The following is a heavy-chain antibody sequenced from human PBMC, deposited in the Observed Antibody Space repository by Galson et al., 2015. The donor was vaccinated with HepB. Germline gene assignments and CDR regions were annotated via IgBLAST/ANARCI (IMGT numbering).Heavy chain of an antibody. CDR2: IYYSGST. CDR1: GGSISSYY. CDR3: ARVPLAAAGIVWGAFDI. Sequence: LSLTCTVSGGSISSYYWSWIRQPPGKGLEWIGYIYYSGSTNYNPSLKSRVTISVDTSKNQFSLKLSSVTAADTAVYYCARVPLAAAGIVWGAFDIWGQGTMVTVSS. J-gene: IGHJ3*02. D-gene: IGHD6-13*01. V-gene: IGHV4-59*01.